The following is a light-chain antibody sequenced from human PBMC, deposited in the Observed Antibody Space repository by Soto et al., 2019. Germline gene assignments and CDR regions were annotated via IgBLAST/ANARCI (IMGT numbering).Light chain of an antibody. CDR1: QSVGSY. Sequence: ETVLTQSPATLSLSPGERATLSCRASQSVGSYLAWYQQKPGQAPRLLISDASNRATGIPARFSGSGSGTDFTLTISSLEPEDFALYYCQQRGNWPPRVTFCGGTKVDIK. V-gene: IGKV3-11*01. J-gene: IGKJ4*01. CDR3: QQRGNWPPRVT. CDR2: DAS.